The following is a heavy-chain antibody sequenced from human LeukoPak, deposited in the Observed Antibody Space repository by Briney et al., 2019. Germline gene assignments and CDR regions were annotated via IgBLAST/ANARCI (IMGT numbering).Heavy chain of an antibody. CDR2: IRSSPYTL. CDR3: AGSSISFDISVNSRCPLDY. Sequence: PGGSLRLSCAASGFSLSSYEMTWVRQAPGKGLEWVSSIRSSPYTLYHADSVKGRFTTSRDNAKNSLYLQMDSLRVEDTAVYFFAGSSISFDISVNSRCPLDYWGQGPLVTV. J-gene: IGHJ4*02. V-gene: IGHV3-48*03. D-gene: IGHD3-22*01. CDR1: GFSLSSYE.